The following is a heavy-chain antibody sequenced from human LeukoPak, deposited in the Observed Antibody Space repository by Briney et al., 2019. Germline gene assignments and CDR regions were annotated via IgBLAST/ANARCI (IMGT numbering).Heavy chain of an antibody. J-gene: IGHJ6*02. CDR2: INTDGSST. V-gene: IGHV3-74*01. Sequence: GGSLRLSCAASGFTFSSSWMLWVRQAPGKGLLWVSRINTDGSSTSYAESVKGRFTISRDNAENTLYLQMNSLRAEDTAVYYCARGPMVRGAYGMDVWGQGTTVTVSS. CDR3: ARGPMVRGAYGMDV. D-gene: IGHD3-10*01. CDR1: GFTFSSSW.